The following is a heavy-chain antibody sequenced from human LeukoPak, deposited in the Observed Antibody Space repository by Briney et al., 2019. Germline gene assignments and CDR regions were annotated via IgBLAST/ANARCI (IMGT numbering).Heavy chain of an antibody. Sequence: SETLSLTCTTSGGSISSYDWSWIRQPPGKGLEWIGNIYYSGSAKYNPSLKSRVTISVDTSKNQFSLKLHSVTAADTAVYYCARVLPIVVVTDGLDVFDIWGQGTMVTVSS. CDR2: IYYSGSA. J-gene: IGHJ3*02. CDR3: ARVLPIVVVTDGLDVFDI. V-gene: IGHV4-59*01. D-gene: IGHD2-21*02. CDR1: GGSISSYD.